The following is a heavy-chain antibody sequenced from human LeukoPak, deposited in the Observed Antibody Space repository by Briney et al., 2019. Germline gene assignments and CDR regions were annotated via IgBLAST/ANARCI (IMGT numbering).Heavy chain of an antibody. CDR3: ARSNYYTVDV. V-gene: IGHV3-11*01. Sequence: GGSLRLSCAASGFTSSDYYMTWIRQPPGKSPEWISYISSSGGTTTYVDSVKGRFTISRDNAKNSLYLQMNSLRADDTAVYYCARSNYYTVDVWGQGTAVTVS. CDR1: GFTSSDYY. J-gene: IGHJ6*02. CDR2: ISSSGGTT.